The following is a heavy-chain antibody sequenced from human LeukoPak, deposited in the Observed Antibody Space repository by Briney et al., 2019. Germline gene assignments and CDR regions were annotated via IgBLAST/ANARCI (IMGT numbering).Heavy chain of an antibody. Sequence: SETLSLTCTVSGDSISSGDYYWIWIRQPPGTGLEWIGYIYYSGSTSYNPSLKSRVTISVDTSKNQFSLKLSSVTAADTAVYYCARDLANYDILTGNFGWFDPWGQGTLVTVSS. J-gene: IGHJ5*02. V-gene: IGHV4-30-4*01. D-gene: IGHD3-9*01. CDR1: GDSISSGDYY. CDR3: ARDLANYDILTGNFGWFDP. CDR2: IYYSGST.